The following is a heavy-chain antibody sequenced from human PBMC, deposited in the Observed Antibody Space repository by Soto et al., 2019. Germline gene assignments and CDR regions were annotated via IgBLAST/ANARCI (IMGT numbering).Heavy chain of an antibody. CDR2: IIPILGIA. CDR3: ASRDYGDYEWGAFDI. D-gene: IGHD4-17*01. CDR1: GGTFSSYT. J-gene: IGHJ3*02. Sequence: QVQLVQSGAEVKKPGTSVKVSCKASGGTFSSYTISWVRQAPGQGLEWMGRIIPILGIANYAQKFQGRVTITADKSTSTAYMELSSLRSEDTAVYYCASRDYGDYEWGAFDIWGQGTMVTVSS. V-gene: IGHV1-69*02.